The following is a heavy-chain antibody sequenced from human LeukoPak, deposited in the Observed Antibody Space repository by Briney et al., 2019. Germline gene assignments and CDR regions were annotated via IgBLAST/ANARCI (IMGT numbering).Heavy chain of an antibody. Sequence: GGSLRLSCAASGFTFNNYWMSWVRQAPGKGLEWVANIKQDGGEKYYVDSVKGRFTISRDNAKNSLYLQMSSLRAEDTAVYYCARDSSDNSGYYYPNWFDPWGQGTLVTVSS. J-gene: IGHJ5*02. CDR2: IKQDGGEK. V-gene: IGHV3-7*01. CDR3: ARDSSDNSGYYYPNWFDP. D-gene: IGHD3-22*01. CDR1: GFTFNNYW.